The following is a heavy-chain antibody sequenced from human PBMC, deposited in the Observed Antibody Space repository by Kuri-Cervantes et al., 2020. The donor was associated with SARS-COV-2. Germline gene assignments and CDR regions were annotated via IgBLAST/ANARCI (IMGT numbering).Heavy chain of an antibody. CDR3: AGPITPYAFDI. Sequence: SETLSLTCTVSGGSISNGDYYWSWIRQPPGKGLEWIGYIYYSGSTYYNPSLKSRVTLSVDLSKNYFSLKLSSVTAADTAVYYCAGPITPYAFDIWGQGTVVTVSS. CDR2: IYYSGST. V-gene: IGHV4-30-4*01. D-gene: IGHD2-15*01. CDR1: GGSISNGDYY. J-gene: IGHJ3*02.